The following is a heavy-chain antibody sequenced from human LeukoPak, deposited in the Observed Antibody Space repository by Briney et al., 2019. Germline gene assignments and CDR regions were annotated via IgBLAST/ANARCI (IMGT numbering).Heavy chain of an antibody. Sequence: PSETLSLTCAVSGGSISSGGYYWSWIRQPPGKGLEWIGYIYHSGSTYYNPSLKSRVTISVDRSKNQFSLKLSSVTAADTAVYYCASGMVRGPTGYYYMDVWGKGTTVTVSS. CDR2: IYHSGST. CDR1: GGSISSGGYY. D-gene: IGHD3-10*01. J-gene: IGHJ6*03. V-gene: IGHV4-30-2*01. CDR3: ASGMVRGPTGYYYMDV.